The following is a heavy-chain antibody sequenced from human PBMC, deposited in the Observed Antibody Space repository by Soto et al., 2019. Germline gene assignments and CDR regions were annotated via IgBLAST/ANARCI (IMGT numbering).Heavy chain of an antibody. CDR1: GFTFSSYW. J-gene: IGHJ6*02. Sequence: GGSLRLSCAASGFTFSSYWMSWVRQAPGKGLEWVANIKQDGSEKYYVDSVKGRFTISRDNAKNSLYLQMNSLRAEDTAVYYCARFYYDSSGSPPRYGMDVWGQGTTVTVSS. CDR2: IKQDGSEK. CDR3: ARFYYDSSGSPPRYGMDV. V-gene: IGHV3-7*04. D-gene: IGHD3-22*01.